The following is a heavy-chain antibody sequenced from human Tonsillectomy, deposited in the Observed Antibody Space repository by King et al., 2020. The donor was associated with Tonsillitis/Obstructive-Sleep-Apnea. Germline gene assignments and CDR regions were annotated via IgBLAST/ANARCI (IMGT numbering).Heavy chain of an antibody. D-gene: IGHD6-19*01. V-gene: IGHV6-1*01. CDR1: GDSVSSNSAS. J-gene: IGHJ4*02. CDR2: TYYRSKWYN. CDR3: ARMKDAAGRPFDY. Sequence: VQLQQSGPGLVKPSQTLSLTCAISGDSVSSNSASWNWIRQSPSRGLEWLGRTYYRSKWYNYFAVSGKSRITNNPDTPKNQFSLQLNSVTPEDTAVYYCARMKDAAGRPFDYWGQGSLVTVSS.